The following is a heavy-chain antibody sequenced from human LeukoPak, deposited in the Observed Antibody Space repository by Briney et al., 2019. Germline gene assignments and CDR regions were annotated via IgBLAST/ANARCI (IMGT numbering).Heavy chain of an antibody. CDR3: ARLDAEFYYYYYMDV. CDR1: GYSFTTYW. J-gene: IGHJ6*03. CDR2: IYPGDSDI. D-gene: IGHD2-2*03. V-gene: IGHV5-51*01. Sequence: GESLKISCKGSGYSFTTYWIAWVRQMPGKGFEWMGVIYPGDSDIRYSPSFQGQVTISADKSISTAYLQWSSLKASDTAMYYCARLDAEFYYYYYMDVWGKGTTVTVSS.